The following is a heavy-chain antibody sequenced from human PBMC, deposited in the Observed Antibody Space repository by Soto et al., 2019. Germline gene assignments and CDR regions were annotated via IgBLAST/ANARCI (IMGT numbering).Heavy chain of an antibody. D-gene: IGHD1-26*01. Sequence: SGTLSLIRAGSGVSLSSINYHWGGIRQPPGKGLEWIGSMYYSGSAYYNPSLKSRVTISVDTSKNQFSLKLTSVTAADTAVYHCARHVGNSPPGSWGQGTLVTVSS. J-gene: IGHJ4*02. V-gene: IGHV4-39*01. CDR3: ARHVGNSPPGS. CDR1: GVSLSSINYH. CDR2: MYYSGSA.